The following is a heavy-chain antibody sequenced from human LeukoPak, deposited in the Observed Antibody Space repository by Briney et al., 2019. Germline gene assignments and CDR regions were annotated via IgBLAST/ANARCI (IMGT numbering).Heavy chain of an antibody. Sequence: GGSLRLSCAASGFTFSSYSMNWVRQAPGKGLEWVSSISSSSEYIYHADSVKGRFTISRDNAKNSLYLQMNSLRVEDTAVYYCARDLATTVTKACHYWGQGTLVTVSS. CDR1: GFTFSSYS. J-gene: IGHJ4*02. D-gene: IGHD4-17*01. CDR2: ISSSSEYI. V-gene: IGHV3-21*01. CDR3: ARDLATTVTKACHY.